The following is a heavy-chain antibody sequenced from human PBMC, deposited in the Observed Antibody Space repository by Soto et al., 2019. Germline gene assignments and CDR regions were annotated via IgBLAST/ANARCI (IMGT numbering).Heavy chain of an antibody. J-gene: IGHJ6*02. D-gene: IGHD4-17*01. CDR2: IYPGDSDT. V-gene: IGHV5-51*01. CDR3: ARQRHYGGNSYYYYYGMDV. CDR1: GYSFTSYW. Sequence: GESLKISCKGSGYSFTSYWIGWVRQMPGKGLEWMGIIYPGDSDTRYSPSFQGQVTISADKSISTAYLQWSSLKASDTAMYYCARQRHYGGNSYYYYYGMDVWGQGTTVTVSS.